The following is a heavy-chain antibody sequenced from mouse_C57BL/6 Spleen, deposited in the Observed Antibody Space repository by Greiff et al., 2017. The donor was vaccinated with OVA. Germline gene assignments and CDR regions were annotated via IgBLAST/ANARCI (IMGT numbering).Heavy chain of an antibody. D-gene: IGHD1-1*01. J-gene: IGHJ4*01. V-gene: IGHV1-78*01. CDR1: GYTFTDHT. CDR3: ARRRDYYGSSYNAMDY. Sequence: QVQLQQSDAELVKPGASVKISCKVSGYTFTDHTIHWMKQRPEQGLEWIGYIYPRDGSTKYNEKFKGKATLTADKSSSTAYMQLNSLTSEDSAVYFCARRRDYYGSSYNAMDYWGQGTSVTVSS. CDR2: IYPRDGST.